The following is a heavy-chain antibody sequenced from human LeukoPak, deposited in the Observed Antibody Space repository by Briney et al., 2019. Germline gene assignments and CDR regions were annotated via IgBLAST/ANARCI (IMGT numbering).Heavy chain of an antibody. D-gene: IGHD3-22*01. J-gene: IGHJ4*02. CDR1: GFTFSNYA. Sequence: GGSLTLSCAASGFTFSNYAMSWVRQAPGKGLEWVAVISYDGSNKYYADSVKGRFTISRNNAKNTLYLQMNSLRAEDTAVYYCARDRGAYDSSGYYYWGQGTLVTVSS. CDR3: ARDRGAYDSSGYYY. CDR2: ISYDGSNK. V-gene: IGHV3-30-3*01.